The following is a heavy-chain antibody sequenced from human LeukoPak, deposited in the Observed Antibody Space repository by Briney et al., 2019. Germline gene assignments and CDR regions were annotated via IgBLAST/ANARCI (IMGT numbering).Heavy chain of an antibody. V-gene: IGHV3-33*01. J-gene: IGHJ4*02. CDR1: GFTFDTHG. D-gene: IGHD3-16*01. CDR2: IWYDGSKK. Sequence: GRSLRLSCAASGFTFDTHGMHWVRQAPGKGLEWVADIWYDGSKKYYADSVKGRFTISRDNSKKSLFLQMNSLRAEDTALYYCARDVFADSSGGSFDFWGQGTLVTVSS. CDR3: ARDVFADSSGGSFDF.